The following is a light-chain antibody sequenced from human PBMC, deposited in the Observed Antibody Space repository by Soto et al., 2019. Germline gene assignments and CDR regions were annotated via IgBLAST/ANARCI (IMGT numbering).Light chain of an antibody. CDR3: ISYTDRQSYL. V-gene: IGLV2-14*03. CDR1: SSDIGSYDH. J-gene: IGLJ1*01. CDR2: AVS. Sequence: QSALTQHASVSGSPGQSITISCSGTSSDIGSYDHVAWYQPFPGKSPKLIIYAVSDRPSGVSDRFSGSKSGISASLTISGLQTEDEADYYCISYTDRQSYLFGTGTKVTVL.